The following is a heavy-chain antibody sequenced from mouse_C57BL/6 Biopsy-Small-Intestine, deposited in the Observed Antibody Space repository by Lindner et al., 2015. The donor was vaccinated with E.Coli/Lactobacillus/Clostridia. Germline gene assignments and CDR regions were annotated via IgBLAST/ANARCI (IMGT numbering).Heavy chain of an antibody. J-gene: IGHJ3*01. V-gene: IGHV1-82*01. CDR3: AGEGLEFAY. Sequence: VQLQESGPELVKPGASVKISCKASGYAFSTSWMNWVKQRPGKGLEWIGRIYPGDGVTNYSGKFKGRATLTADTSSSTAYMQLSSLTSEDSAVYFCAGEGLEFAYWGQGTLVTVSA. CDR2: IYPGDGVT. D-gene: IGHD3-3*01. CDR1: GYAFSTSW.